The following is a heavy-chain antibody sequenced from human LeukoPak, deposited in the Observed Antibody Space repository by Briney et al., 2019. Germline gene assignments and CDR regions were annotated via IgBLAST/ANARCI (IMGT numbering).Heavy chain of an antibody. CDR3: ATISGSYPDWDY. J-gene: IGHJ4*02. D-gene: IGHD1-26*01. CDR1: RFTFSSYA. Sequence: GGSLRLSCEASRFTFSSYAMNWVRQAPGKGLEWVSSISSNATYKYYSDSVRGRFTISIGNGTNLLYLQMDRLRVEDTAVYYCATISGSYPDWDYWGQGILVTVSS. CDR2: ISSNATYK. V-gene: IGHV3-21*06.